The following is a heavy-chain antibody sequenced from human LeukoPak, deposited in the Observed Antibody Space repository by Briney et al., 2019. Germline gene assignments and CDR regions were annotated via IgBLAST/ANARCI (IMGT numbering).Heavy chain of an antibody. CDR2: IYTSGST. CDR1: GGSISSYY. CDR3: AREYIVGDSDWFDP. J-gene: IGHJ5*02. Sequence: SETLSLTRTVSGGSISSYYWSWIRQPAGKGLEWIGRIYTSGSTNYNPSLKSRVTMSVDTSKNQFSLKLSSVTAADTAVYYCAREYIVGDSDWFDPWGQGTLVTASS. V-gene: IGHV4-4*07. D-gene: IGHD1-26*01.